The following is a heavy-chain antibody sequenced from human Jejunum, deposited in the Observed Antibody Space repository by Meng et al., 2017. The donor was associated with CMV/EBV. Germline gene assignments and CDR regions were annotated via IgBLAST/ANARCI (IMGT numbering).Heavy chain of an antibody. CDR1: GYSFFNDD. V-gene: IGHV1-18*01. Sequence: QVLLVQAGGEVKKPGASVEFSCKASGYSFFNDDSTWVRQAPGQGHEWMGWISTYNGKTNFAQKLLGRATMATDTSTNTAYMELRSLRSDDTAIYCCAGGIVGTTIDLWGRGTLVTVSS. CDR2: ISTYNGKT. J-gene: IGHJ5*02. D-gene: IGHD1-26*01. CDR3: AGGIVGTTIDL.